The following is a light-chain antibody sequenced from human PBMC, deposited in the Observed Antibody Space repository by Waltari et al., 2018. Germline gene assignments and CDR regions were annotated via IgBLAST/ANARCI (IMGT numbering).Light chain of an antibody. CDR3: QQRSNWPPIT. J-gene: IGKJ5*01. CDR2: DAS. V-gene: IGKV3-11*01. CDR1: QRVSSY. Sequence: EIVLTQSPATLSLSPGERATLSCRASQRVSSYLAWYQQKPGQAPRLLIYDASNRATGIPARFSGSGSGTDFTLTISSLEPEDFAVYYCQQRSNWPPITFGQGTRRGIK.